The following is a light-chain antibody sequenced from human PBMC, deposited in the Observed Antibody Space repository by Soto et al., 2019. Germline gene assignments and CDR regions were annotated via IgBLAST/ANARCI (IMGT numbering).Light chain of an antibody. Sequence: DIQMTQSPSSLSASVGDRVTITCRASQTISSWLAWYQQKPGKAPKLLIYDTSSLEPGVPSRFSGSASGTDFTFTISSLQPEDIATYYCQQYHSLPLTFGQGTRLEI. CDR2: DTS. V-gene: IGKV1-33*01. J-gene: IGKJ5*01. CDR1: QTISSW. CDR3: QQYHSLPLT.